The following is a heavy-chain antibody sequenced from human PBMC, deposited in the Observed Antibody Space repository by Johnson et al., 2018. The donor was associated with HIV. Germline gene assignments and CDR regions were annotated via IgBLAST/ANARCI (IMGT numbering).Heavy chain of an antibody. V-gene: IGHV3-13*01. J-gene: IGHJ3*01. D-gene: IGHD1-26*01. CDR1: GFTFSSYD. Sequence: VQLVESGGGLVKPGGSLRLSCAASGFTFSSYDMHWVRQATGKGLEWVSAIGTAGDTYYPGSVKGRFTISRENARNSLYLYMTSLRAGDTAVNYCARARGSYYWGQGTEVTGSS. CDR3: ARARGSYY. CDR2: IGTAGDT.